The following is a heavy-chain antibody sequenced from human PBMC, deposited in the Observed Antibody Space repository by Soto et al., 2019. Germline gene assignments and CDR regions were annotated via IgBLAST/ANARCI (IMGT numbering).Heavy chain of an antibody. CDR2: ISSSGSTI. CDR3: ARDSHSGYEAIDY. D-gene: IGHD5-12*01. J-gene: IGHJ4*02. Sequence: NPGGSLRLSCAASGFTFSDYYMSWIRQAPGKGLEWVSYISSSGSTIYYADSVKGRFTISRDNAKNSLYLQMNSLRAEDTAVYYCARDSHSGYEAIDYWGQGTLVTVSS. CDR1: GFTFSDYY. V-gene: IGHV3-11*01.